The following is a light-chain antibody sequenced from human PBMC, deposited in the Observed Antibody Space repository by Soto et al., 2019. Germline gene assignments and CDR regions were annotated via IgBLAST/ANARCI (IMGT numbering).Light chain of an antibody. CDR1: QSVGSTY. CDR3: QQYGNPPWT. CDR2: DTF. Sequence: ETVLTQSPGTLSLSPGERATLSCRASQSVGSTYLAWYQQKPGQAPRLLTYDTFSRATGIPSRFSGSGSGTAFTLTISTLEPEDFAVYHCQQYGNPPWTFGQGTKLEIK. V-gene: IGKV3-20*01. J-gene: IGKJ2*01.